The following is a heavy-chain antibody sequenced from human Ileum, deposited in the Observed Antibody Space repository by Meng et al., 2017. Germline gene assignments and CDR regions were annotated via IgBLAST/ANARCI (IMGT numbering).Heavy chain of an antibody. D-gene: IGHD6-6*01. CDR3: ARSSTSPASYFFDY. Sequence: VPLPESGPRLVGPSETLSLACTVSGGSVSSGSYYWSWIRQPPGKGLEWIGHIYYSGSTNYNPSLKSRVTISVDMSKNQFSLKLNSVTAADTAIYFCARSSTSPASYFFDYWGQGTLVTVSS. V-gene: IGHV4-61*01. CDR2: IYYSGST. CDR1: GGSVSSGSYY. J-gene: IGHJ4*02.